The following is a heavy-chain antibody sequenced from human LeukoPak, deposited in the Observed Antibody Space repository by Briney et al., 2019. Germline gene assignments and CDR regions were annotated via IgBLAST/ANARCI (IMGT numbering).Heavy chain of an antibody. CDR1: GGSISSGSYY. CDR3: ARIREEWSTGYFDY. D-gene: IGHD3-3*01. Sequence: SETLSLTCTVSGGSISSGSYYWSWIRQPAGKGLEWIGRIYTSGSTNYNPSLKSRVTISVDTSKNQFSLKLSSVTAADTAVYYCARIREEWSTGYFDYWGQGTLVTVSS. CDR2: IYTSGST. J-gene: IGHJ4*02. V-gene: IGHV4-61*02.